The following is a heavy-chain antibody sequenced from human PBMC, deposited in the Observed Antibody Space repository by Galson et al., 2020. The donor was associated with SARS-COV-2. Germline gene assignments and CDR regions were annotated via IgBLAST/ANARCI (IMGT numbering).Heavy chain of an antibody. J-gene: IGHJ5*02. CDR1: GGSFSGYY. CDR2: INHSGST. V-gene: IGHV4-34*01. D-gene: IGHD6-13*01. Sequence: SETLSLTCAVYGGSFSGYYWSWIRQPPGKGLEWIGEINHSGSTNYNPSLKSRVTISVDTSKNQFSLKLSSVTAADTAVYYCARGRYSSSWYGPGNWFDPWGQGTLVTVSS. CDR3: ARGRYSSSWYGPGNWFDP.